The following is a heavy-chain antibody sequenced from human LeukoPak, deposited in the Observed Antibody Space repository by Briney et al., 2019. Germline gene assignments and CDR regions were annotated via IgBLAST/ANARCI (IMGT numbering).Heavy chain of an antibody. J-gene: IGHJ4*02. CDR3: GSILGLQGTAAGTVYDY. V-gene: IGHV3-30*04. Sequence: GRSLRLSCAASGFTFSSYATHWVRQAPGKGLEWVAVISYDGSNKYYADSVKGRFIISRDNSKNALYVQMNILRDEDTAVYYCGSILGLQGTAAGTVYDYWGQGTLVTVSS. CDR2: ISYDGSNK. D-gene: IGHD6-13*01. CDR1: GFTFSSYA.